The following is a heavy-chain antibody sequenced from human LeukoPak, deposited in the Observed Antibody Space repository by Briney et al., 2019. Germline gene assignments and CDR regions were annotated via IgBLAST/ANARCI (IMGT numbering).Heavy chain of an antibody. CDR2: IKTDGSEK. CDR3: TGIVY. V-gene: IGHV3-7*01. CDR1: GFTFSNFW. Sequence: GGSLRLSCAASGFTFSNFWMSWIRQVPGKGLEWVAHIKTDGSEKYYVDSVKGRFTISRDNPNKSLYLQMNSLSVEDTAIYYCTGIVYWGQGTRVTVSS. J-gene: IGHJ4*02.